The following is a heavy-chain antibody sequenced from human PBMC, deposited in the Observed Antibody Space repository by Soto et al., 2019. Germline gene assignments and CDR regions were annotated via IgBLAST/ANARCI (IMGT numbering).Heavy chain of an antibody. Sequence: GGSLRLSCAASGFTFSSYSMNWARQAPGKGLEWVSSISSSSSYIYYADSVKGRFTISRDNAKNSLYLQMNSLRAEDTAVYYCARGGATAMAIFDYWGQGTLVTVSS. D-gene: IGHD5-18*01. J-gene: IGHJ4*02. CDR2: ISSSSSYI. CDR1: GFTFSSYS. V-gene: IGHV3-21*01. CDR3: ARGGATAMAIFDY.